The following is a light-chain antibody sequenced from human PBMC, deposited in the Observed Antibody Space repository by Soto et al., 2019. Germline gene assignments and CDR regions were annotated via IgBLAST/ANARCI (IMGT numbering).Light chain of an antibody. CDR1: SSDVGNYKF. V-gene: IGLV2-23*01. CDR2: EGS. CDR3: CSYAGRSTPYV. J-gene: IGLJ1*01. Sequence: QPVLTQPASVSGSPGQSITISCTGTSSDVGNYKFVSWYQHHPGKAPKLMIYEGSKRPSGVSNRFSGSKSGNTASLTISGLQAEDEADYYCCSYAGRSTPYVFGTGTKVTVL.